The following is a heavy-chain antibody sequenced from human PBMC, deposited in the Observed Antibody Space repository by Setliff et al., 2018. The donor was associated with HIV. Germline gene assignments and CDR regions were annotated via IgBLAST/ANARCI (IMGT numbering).Heavy chain of an antibody. CDR3: ARGGDDSGPGTWTFDY. D-gene: IGHD3-10*01. V-gene: IGHV1-2*02. Sequence: ASVKVSCKASGYTFSDYYLHWVRRAPGQGLEWMGWINGNTGATNYAQKFQGRVTITRDTSMYTAYMELTRLRFDDTAVYSCARGGDDSGPGTWTFDYWGQGALVTVSS. CDR1: GYTFSDYY. CDR2: INGNTGAT. J-gene: IGHJ4*02.